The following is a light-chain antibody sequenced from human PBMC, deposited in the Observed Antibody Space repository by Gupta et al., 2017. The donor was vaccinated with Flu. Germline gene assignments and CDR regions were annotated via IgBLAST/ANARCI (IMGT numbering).Light chain of an antibody. CDR1: QNISRY. Sequence: IQLTPLPSSLSASVGDRVTITCRTSQNISRYLDWYQQKPGKAPKLLIYAASRLQSGVPSRFSGSGSGTDFTLTISNLQPEDSASYYCQQGVSSPITFGSGTKVEIK. CDR2: AAS. J-gene: IGKJ3*01. CDR3: QQGVSSPIT. V-gene: IGKV1-39*01.